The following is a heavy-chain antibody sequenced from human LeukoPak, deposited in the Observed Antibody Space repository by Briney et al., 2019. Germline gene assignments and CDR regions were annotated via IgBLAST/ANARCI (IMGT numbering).Heavy chain of an antibody. CDR1: GFTITNNW. J-gene: IGHJ4*02. V-gene: IGHV3-23*01. CDR2: ISGSGGST. CDR3: AKDRDGILTGYKFDY. Sequence: GGSLRLSCVASGFTITNNWMYWVRQAPGKGLEWVSAISGSGGSTYYADSVKGRFTISGDNSKNTLYLQMNSLRAEDTAVYYCAKDRDGILTGYKFDYWGQGTLVTVSS. D-gene: IGHD3-9*01.